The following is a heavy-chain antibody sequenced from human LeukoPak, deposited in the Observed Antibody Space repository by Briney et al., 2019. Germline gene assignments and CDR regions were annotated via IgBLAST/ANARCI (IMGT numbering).Heavy chain of an antibody. CDR2: IYYSGST. CDR3: ARWGIYDFWSRQSGFGP. Sequence: PSETLSLTCTVSGGSISSSSYYWGWLRQPPGKGLEWLGSIYYSGSTYYNPSLKSRVTISVDTSKNQFSLKLSSVTAADTAVYYCARWGIYDFWSRQSGFGPWGQGTLVTVSS. CDR1: GGSISSSSYY. D-gene: IGHD3-3*01. J-gene: IGHJ5*02. V-gene: IGHV4-39*07.